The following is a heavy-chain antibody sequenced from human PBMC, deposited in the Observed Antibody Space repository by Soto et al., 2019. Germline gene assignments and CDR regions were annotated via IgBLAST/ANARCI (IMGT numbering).Heavy chain of an antibody. D-gene: IGHD6-19*01. CDR3: ARGKGIGWYESSDY. Sequence: AGGSLRLSCAASGFTVSISYMSWVRQAPGKGLEWVSTIYRDGRTFYADSVEGRFTISRDNSKNTLYLQMNSLRVEDTATYYCARGKGIGWYESSDYWGQGTLVTVSS. CDR1: GFTVSISY. CDR2: IYRDGRT. V-gene: IGHV3-53*01. J-gene: IGHJ4*02.